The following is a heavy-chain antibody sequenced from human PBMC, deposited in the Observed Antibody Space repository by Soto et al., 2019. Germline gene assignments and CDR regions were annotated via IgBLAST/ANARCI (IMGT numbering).Heavy chain of an antibody. CDR1: GFTFDDYA. CDR3: EKDSVVRGYYYYGMDV. V-gene: IGHV3-9*01. J-gene: IGHJ6*02. CDR2: ISWNSGSI. Sequence: GGSLRLSCAASGFTFDDYAMHWVRQAPGKGLEWVSGISWNSGSIGYADSMKGRFTISRDNAKNSLYLQMSSLRAEDTALYYCEKDSVVRGYYYYGMDVWGQGTTVTVSS. D-gene: IGHD3-10*01.